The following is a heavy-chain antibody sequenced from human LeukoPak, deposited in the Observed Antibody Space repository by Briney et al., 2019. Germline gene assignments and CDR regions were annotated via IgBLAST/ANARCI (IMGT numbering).Heavy chain of an antibody. CDR2: ISYTGTYI. D-gene: IGHD6-13*01. Sequence: GGSLRLSCAASAFSLNAYNMNWVRQAPGKGLEWVSSISYTGTYIYYADSVKGRFTISRDNAKNSLYLQMNSLRAEDTAVYYCARDRAAAGTVDYWGQGTLVTVSS. CDR3: ARDRAAAGTVDY. J-gene: IGHJ4*02. CDR1: AFSLNAYN. V-gene: IGHV3-21*01.